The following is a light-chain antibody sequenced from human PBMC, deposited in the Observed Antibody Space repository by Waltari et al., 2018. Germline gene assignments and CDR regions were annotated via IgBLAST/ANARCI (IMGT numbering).Light chain of an antibody. Sequence: VLTQSPGSLSLSPGERAILSCTASQSISSDSLVWYQQKRGQAPRLVIYGAYRRASGIPDRFSGSGSGTDFTLIISRLEPEDSAVYYCQHYDRSPCIFGQGTNIEIK. CDR2: GAY. CDR1: QSISSDS. V-gene: IGKV3-20*01. CDR3: QHYDRSPCI. J-gene: IGKJ2*02.